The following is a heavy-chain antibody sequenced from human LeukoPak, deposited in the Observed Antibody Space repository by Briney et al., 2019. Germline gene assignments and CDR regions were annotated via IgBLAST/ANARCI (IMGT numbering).Heavy chain of an antibody. J-gene: IGHJ4*02. CDR2: ITNSGSDI. D-gene: IGHD6-13*01. CDR1: GFTFSDFH. CDR3: ACPYRSRFDY. Sequence: GGSLRLSCVVSGFTFSDFHMSWLRQAPGKGLEWISYITNSGSDIEYADSVKGRFTISWDNAKKSLYLEMNTLRAEDTAIYYCACPYRSRFDYWGQGTLVTVSS. V-gene: IGHV3-11*01.